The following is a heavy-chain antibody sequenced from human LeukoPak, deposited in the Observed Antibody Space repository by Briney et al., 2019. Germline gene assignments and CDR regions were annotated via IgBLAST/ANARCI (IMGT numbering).Heavy chain of an antibody. D-gene: IGHD3-3*01. CDR1: GYSISSGYY. Sequence: SETLSLTCAVSGYSISSGYYWGWLRQPPGKGLEWIGSIYHSGSTYYNPSLKSRVTISVDTSKNQFSLKLSSVTAADTAVYYCARTDFWSGYYRNFDYWGHGTLVTVSS. J-gene: IGHJ4*01. CDR3: ARTDFWSGYYRNFDY. CDR2: IYHSGST. V-gene: IGHV4-38-2*01.